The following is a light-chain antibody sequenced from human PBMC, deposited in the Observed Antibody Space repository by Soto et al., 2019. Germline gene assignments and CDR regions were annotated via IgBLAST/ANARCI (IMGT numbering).Light chain of an antibody. J-gene: IGKJ1*01. Sequence: AIQMTQSPSSLSASVGDRVTITCRASQDSRNDLGWYQQKPGKAPKLLIYATSNLETGVPSRFRGSGSGTDFTLTISSLQPEDFATYYCLQDYNYPPTFGHGTKVEIK. CDR1: QDSRND. V-gene: IGKV1-6*01. CDR2: ATS. CDR3: LQDYNYPPT.